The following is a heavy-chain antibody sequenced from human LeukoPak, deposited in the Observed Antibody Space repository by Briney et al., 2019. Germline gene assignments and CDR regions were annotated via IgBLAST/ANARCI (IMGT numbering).Heavy chain of an antibody. J-gene: IGHJ6*02. CDR1: GFTVSSYY. CDR2: IHSGGTT. Sequence: PGGSLRLSCAASGFTVSSYYMSWVRQAPGKGLEWVSVIHSGGTTNYADSVKGRFTISRDNYKNTLYLQMNSLRAEDTAVYYCARDDILTGHMPYYYGMDVWGQGTTVTVSS. D-gene: IGHD3-9*01. V-gene: IGHV3-53*01. CDR3: ARDDILTGHMPYYYGMDV.